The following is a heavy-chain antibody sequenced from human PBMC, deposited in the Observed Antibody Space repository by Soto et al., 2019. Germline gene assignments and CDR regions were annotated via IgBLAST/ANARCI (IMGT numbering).Heavy chain of an antibody. CDR2: AYHNGLT. Sequence: QVQLQESGPGLVKPSGTLSLTCTVSGDSVTSNVWWSWVRQPPGKGLEWIGEAYHNGLTDYQPSLKSRVTMSVDTTTNEFSLKLTSLTAADTAIYYCARDAAVPGESDRFDYWGQGNLVTVSS. CDR1: GDSVTSNVW. J-gene: IGHJ4*02. V-gene: IGHV4-4*02. D-gene: IGHD6-19*01. CDR3: ARDAAVPGESDRFDY.